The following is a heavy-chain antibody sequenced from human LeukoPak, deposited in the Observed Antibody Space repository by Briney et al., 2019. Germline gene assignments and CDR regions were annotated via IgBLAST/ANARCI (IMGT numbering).Heavy chain of an antibody. V-gene: IGHV3-23*01. CDR3: AKDLGWELPAEAY. Sequence: PGGSLRLSCVASGFTFKNYVMSWVRQAPGKGLEWLATIYESGVSISYADSVKGRFTISRDNSNNTLYLQMNSLRAEDTAMYYCAKDLGWELPAEAYWGQGILVTVSS. CDR2: IYESGVSI. D-gene: IGHD1-26*01. CDR1: GFTFKNYV. J-gene: IGHJ4*02.